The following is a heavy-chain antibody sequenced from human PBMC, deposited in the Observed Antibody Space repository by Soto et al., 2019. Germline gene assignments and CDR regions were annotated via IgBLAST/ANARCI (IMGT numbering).Heavy chain of an antibody. CDR3: GRDGGLASEDFFDY. Sequence: AGSLERARACCRVTFRIYGMNGVLKGTGKGLEWVSYISSSSSTIYYTDSVKGRFSISRDNSKNTVYLQMDSLRAEDTAMFFCGRDGGLASEDFFDYWGQGPQVTVSS. V-gene: IGHV3-48*01. J-gene: IGHJ4*02. CDR2: ISSSSSTI. CDR1: RVTFRIYG. D-gene: IGHD3-3*01.